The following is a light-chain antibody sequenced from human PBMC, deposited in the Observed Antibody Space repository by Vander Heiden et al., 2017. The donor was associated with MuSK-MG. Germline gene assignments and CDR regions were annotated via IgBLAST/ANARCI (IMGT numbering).Light chain of an antibody. J-gene: IGKJ1*01. CDR1: QNIDNY. Sequence: DIQMTQSPSSLSASVGDRVTMTCRASQNIDNYLNWYQQKPGKAPKLLIFAASSLQRGVPSRFSGGGSGTDFTLTIRSLRPDDFATYYCQETYTTPPAWTFGQGTKLEMK. V-gene: IGKV1-39*01. CDR3: QETYTTPPAWT. CDR2: AAS.